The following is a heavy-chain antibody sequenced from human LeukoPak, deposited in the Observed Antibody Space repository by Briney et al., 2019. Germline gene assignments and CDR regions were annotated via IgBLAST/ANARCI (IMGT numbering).Heavy chain of an antibody. CDR1: GASFTTHY. Sequence: PSETLSLTCTVSGASFTTHYWSWIRQPPGKGLEWIGYISYIGRTNYSPSLKSRVTISIDTSKTEVSLKLTSVTAADTAVYYCASDSISMNAFDAWGQGTLVTVSS. D-gene: IGHD3-22*01. J-gene: IGHJ3*01. CDR2: ISYIGRT. V-gene: IGHV4-59*11. CDR3: ASDSISMNAFDA.